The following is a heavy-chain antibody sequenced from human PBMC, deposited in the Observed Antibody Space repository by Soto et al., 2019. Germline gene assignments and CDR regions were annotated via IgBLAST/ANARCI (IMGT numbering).Heavy chain of an antibody. CDR2: IHSDGNST. J-gene: IGHJ4*02. V-gene: IGHV3-74*01. D-gene: IGHD3-10*01. CDR1: GFTFSNYW. Sequence: EVQLVESGGGLVQPGGSLRLSCAASGFTFSNYWMHWVRQAAGKGLVWVSHIHSDGNSTSYADSVKGRFTISRDNAKNTLYLQMNSLRAEDRAVYYCTRETAKIGIDFWGQGTLVTVSS. CDR3: TRETAKIGIDF.